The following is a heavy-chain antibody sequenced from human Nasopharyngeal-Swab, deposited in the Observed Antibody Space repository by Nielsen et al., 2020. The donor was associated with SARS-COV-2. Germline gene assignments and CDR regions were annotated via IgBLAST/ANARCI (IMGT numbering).Heavy chain of an antibody. CDR1: GFSFSSHW. CDR3: ARDPYYYGSGSSGY. J-gene: IGHJ4*02. Sequence: GESLKISCAASGFSFSSHWMTWVRQAPGKGLEWVASLNQDGSETYYVDSVKGRLTISRDNGKNSVYLQMNSLRAEDTAVYYCARDPYYYGSGSSGYWGQGTLVTVSS. D-gene: IGHD3-10*01. CDR2: LNQDGSET. V-gene: IGHV3-7*01.